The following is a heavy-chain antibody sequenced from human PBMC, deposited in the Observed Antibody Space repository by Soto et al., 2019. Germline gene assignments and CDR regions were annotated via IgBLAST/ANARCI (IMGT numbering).Heavy chain of an antibody. CDR3: ASSIMVTFGGVIVTDAFDI. CDR2: MNPNSGNT. J-gene: IGHJ3*02. CDR1: GYTFTSYD. Sequence: QVQLVQSGAEVKKPGASVKVSCKASGYTFTSYDINWVRQATGQGLEWMGWMNPNSGNTGYAQKFQGRVTMTRNTYISTAYMELSSLRSEDTAVYYCASSIMVTFGGVIVTDAFDIWGQGTMVTVSS. V-gene: IGHV1-8*01. D-gene: IGHD3-16*02.